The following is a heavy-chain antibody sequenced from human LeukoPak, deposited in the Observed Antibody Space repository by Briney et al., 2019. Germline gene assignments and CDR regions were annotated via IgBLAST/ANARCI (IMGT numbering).Heavy chain of an antibody. CDR1: GDSITNSRYH. CDR3: ARHLMAVMDP. CDR2: IYHTGST. J-gene: IGHJ5*02. D-gene: IGHD3-16*01. Sequence: PSETLSLTCAVSGDSITNSRYHCGWVRQPPGKGLEWMASIYHTGSTYYNSSLKSRVTISVDTSKNQFSLELTSATAADTAVYYCARHLMAVMDPWGQGTLVTVSS. V-gene: IGHV4-39*01.